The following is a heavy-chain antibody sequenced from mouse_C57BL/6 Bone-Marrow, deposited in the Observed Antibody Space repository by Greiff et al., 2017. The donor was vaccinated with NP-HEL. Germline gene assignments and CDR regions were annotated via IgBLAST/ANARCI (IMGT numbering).Heavy chain of an antibody. Sequence: EVNVVESGGDLVKPGGSLKLSCAASGFTFSSYGMSWVRQTPDKRLEWVATISRGGSYTYYPDSVKGRFTITRDNAKTTLYLQLSSLKSEDTAMYNCAREGLYYDYAMDYWGQGTAVTVSS. J-gene: IGHJ4*01. CDR1: GFTFSSYG. CDR3: AREGLYYDYAMDY. V-gene: IGHV5-6*01. CDR2: ISRGGSYT. D-gene: IGHD2-4*01.